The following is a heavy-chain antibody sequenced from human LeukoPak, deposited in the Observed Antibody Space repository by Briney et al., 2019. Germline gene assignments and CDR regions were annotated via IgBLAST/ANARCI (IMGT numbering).Heavy chain of an antibody. D-gene: IGHD3-22*01. J-gene: IGHJ4*02. CDR1: GFTFSSYA. V-gene: IGHV3-23*01. CDR2: ISGSGGST. Sequence: GGSLRLSCAASGFTFSSYAMSWVRQAPGKGLEWVSAISGSGGSTYYADSVKGRFTISRDNSKNTLYLQMNSLRAEDTAVNYCAKAPSRYYYDSSGYYYYFDYWGQGTLVTVSS. CDR3: AKAPSRYYYDSSGYYYYFDY.